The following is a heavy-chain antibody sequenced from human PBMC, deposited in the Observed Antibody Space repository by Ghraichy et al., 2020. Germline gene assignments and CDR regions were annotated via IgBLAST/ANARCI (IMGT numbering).Heavy chain of an antibody. V-gene: IGHV3-48*02. CDR1: GFTFSSYS. Sequence: GGSLRLSCAASGFTFSSYSMNWVRQAPGKGLEWVSYISSSSSTIYYADSVKGRFTISRDNAKNSLYLQMNSLRDEDTAVYYCARVGAGGGDCTYYYYYMDVWGKGTTFTVSS. CDR3: ARVGAGGGDCTYYYYYMDV. J-gene: IGHJ6*03. D-gene: IGHD2-21*02. CDR2: ISSSSSTI.